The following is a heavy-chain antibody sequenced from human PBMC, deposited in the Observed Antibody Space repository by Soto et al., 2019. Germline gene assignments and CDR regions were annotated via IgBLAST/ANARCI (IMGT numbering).Heavy chain of an antibody. Sequence: ESGGGLVQPGGSLRLSCAASGFTFNSYDMHWVRQATGKGLEWVSAIGTAGDTYYPGSVKGRSTISRENAKNSLYLQMNSLRAGDTAVYYCARVVGYSYGAWGQGTLVTVSS. CDR3: ARVVGYSYGA. D-gene: IGHD5-18*01. V-gene: IGHV3-13*01. CDR2: IGTAGDT. J-gene: IGHJ4*02. CDR1: GFTFNSYD.